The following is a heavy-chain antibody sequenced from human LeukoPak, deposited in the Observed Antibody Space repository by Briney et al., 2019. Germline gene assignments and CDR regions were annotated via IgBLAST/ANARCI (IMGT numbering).Heavy chain of an antibody. CDR2: IDDSGVIR. Sequence: GGSLRLSCAASGFTLKTHAMSWVRQAPGKGLEWVSRIDDSGVIRSYADSVKGRFTISRDNSKMTLTLQMNSLRAEDTAVYYCAKRLKRNYYYHYAMDVWGQGTTVTVSS. CDR1: GFTLKTHA. D-gene: IGHD3-22*01. CDR3: AKRLKRNYYYHYAMDV. V-gene: IGHV3-23*01. J-gene: IGHJ6*02.